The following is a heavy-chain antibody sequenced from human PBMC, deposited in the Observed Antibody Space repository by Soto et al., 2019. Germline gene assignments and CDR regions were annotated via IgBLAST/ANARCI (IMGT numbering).Heavy chain of an antibody. CDR3: AKDTKAADINNFDY. CDR1: GFSFRSSA. D-gene: IGHD2-2*02. CDR2: ISGSGGNT. Sequence: GGSLRLSCAASGFSFRSSAMSWVRQAPGKGLEWVSGISGSGGNTYYADSVKGRFTISRDNSKNKLYLQMNSLRAEDTAVYYCAKDTKAADINNFDYWGQGTLVTVSS. V-gene: IGHV3-23*01. J-gene: IGHJ4*02.